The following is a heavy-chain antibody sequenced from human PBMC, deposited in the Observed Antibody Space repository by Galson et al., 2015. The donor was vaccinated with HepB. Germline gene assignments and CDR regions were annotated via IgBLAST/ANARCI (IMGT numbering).Heavy chain of an antibody. CDR1: GGSISSYY. J-gene: IGHJ6*03. CDR2: IYYSGST. V-gene: IGHV4-59*01. CDR3: ARETRFSRGSYYMDV. D-gene: IGHD3-3*01. Sequence: ETLSLTCTVSGGSISSYYWSWIRQPPGKGLEWIGYIYYSGSTNYNPSLKSRVTISVDTSKNQFSLKLSSVTAADTAVYYCARETRFSRGSYYMDVWGKGTTVTVSS.